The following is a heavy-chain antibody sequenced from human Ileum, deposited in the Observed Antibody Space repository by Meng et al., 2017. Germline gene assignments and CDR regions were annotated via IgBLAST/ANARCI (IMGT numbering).Heavy chain of an antibody. D-gene: IGHD1-26*01. CDR1: GFTFSNYW. J-gene: IGHJ4*02. CDR3: ARDSEAVGATIDY. V-gene: IGHV3-74*01. CDR2: IHKDGSAT. Sequence: EVHLVESGGALIQPGGSLRLSCAASGFTFSNYWMHWVRQAPGKGLVWVSRIHKDGSATAYADSVKGRFTISRDNAKNTLYLQMNSLRVEDTAVYYCARDSEAVGATIDYWGQGTLVTVSS.